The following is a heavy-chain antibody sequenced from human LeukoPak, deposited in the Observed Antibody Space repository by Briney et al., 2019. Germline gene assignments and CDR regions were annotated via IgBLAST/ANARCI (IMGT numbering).Heavy chain of an antibody. CDR3: ARVPTYYYDSSGYPVGYFDY. CDR1: GFTFSSYS. Sequence: PGGSLRLXCAASGFTFSSYSMNWVRQAPGKGLEWVSSISSSSSYIYYADSVKGRFTISRDNAKNSLYLQMNSLRAEDTAVYYCARVPTYYYDSSGYPVGYFDYWGQGTLVTVSS. CDR2: ISSSSSYI. V-gene: IGHV3-21*01. J-gene: IGHJ4*02. D-gene: IGHD3-22*01.